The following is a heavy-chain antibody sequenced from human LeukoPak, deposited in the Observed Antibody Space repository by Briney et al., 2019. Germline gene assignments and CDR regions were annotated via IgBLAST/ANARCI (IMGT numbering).Heavy chain of an antibody. Sequence: ASVKVSCKASGYTFTSYDINWVRQATGQGPEWMGWMNPNSGNAGYAQKFQGRVTMTRNTSISTAYMELSSLRSEDTAVYYCARGYYDLWSGYSSLYGMDVWGQGTTVTVSS. CDR3: ARGYYDLWSGYSSLYGMDV. CDR1: GYTFTSYD. CDR2: MNPNSGNA. D-gene: IGHD3-3*01. V-gene: IGHV1-8*01. J-gene: IGHJ6*02.